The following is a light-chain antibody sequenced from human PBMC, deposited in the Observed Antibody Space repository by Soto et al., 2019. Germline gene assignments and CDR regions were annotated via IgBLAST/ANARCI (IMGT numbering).Light chain of an antibody. Sequence: EIVLTQSAGTLSLSPGERATLSCRASQSVSSSYLAWYQQKPGQAPRLLIYGASSRATGIPDRFSGSGSGTDFTLTISRLEPEDFSVSYCQQYGSSPSGTFGQGTKVDIK. CDR1: QSVSSSY. J-gene: IGKJ1*01. CDR2: GAS. CDR3: QQYGSSPSGT. V-gene: IGKV3-20*01.